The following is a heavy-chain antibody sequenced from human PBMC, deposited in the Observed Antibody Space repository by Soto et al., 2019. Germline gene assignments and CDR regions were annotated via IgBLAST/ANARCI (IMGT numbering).Heavy chain of an antibody. Sequence: PSETLSLTCAVSGGSISSGGYSWSWIRQPPGKGLEWIGYIYHSGSTYYNPSPKSRVTISVDRSKNQFSLKLSSVTAADTAVYYCARGSYYITPPNWFDPWGQGTLVTVSS. D-gene: IGHD1-26*01. CDR3: ARGSYYITPPNWFDP. V-gene: IGHV4-30-2*01. CDR2: IYHSGST. CDR1: GGSISSGGYS. J-gene: IGHJ5*02.